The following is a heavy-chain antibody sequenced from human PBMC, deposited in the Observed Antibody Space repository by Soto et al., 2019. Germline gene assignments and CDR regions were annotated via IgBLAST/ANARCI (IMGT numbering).Heavy chain of an antibody. J-gene: IGHJ5*02. CDR3: ARGDLRPVTMIVAPFDP. CDR2: INPNTGGT. V-gene: IGHV1-2*04. D-gene: IGHD3-22*01. Sequence: GASVKVSCKTSGYTFTGYYIHWVRQAPGQGLEWMGWINPNTGGTIYAQKFQDWVTMTRDTSISTAYMELTRLTSDDTAVYYCARGDLRPVTMIVAPFDPWGQGTLVTAPQ. CDR1: GYTFTGYY.